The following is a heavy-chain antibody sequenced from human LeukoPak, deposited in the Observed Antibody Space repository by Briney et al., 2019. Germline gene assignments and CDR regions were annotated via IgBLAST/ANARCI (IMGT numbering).Heavy chain of an antibody. CDR3: ARTKYYFDSSDYFFFDP. V-gene: IGHV4-39*01. Sequence: SETLSLTCTVSYESISSSSHYWGWIRRPPGKGLEWIGSIDSRRNIHSNPSLDSRATISVDTSKNQSSLKLSSVTAADTAVYYCARTKYYFDSSDYFFFDPWCQGILVTVSS. CDR1: YESISSSSHY. J-gene: IGHJ5*02. D-gene: IGHD3-22*01. CDR2: IDSRRNI.